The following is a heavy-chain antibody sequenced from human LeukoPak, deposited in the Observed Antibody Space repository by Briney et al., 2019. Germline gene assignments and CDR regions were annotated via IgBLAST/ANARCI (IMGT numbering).Heavy chain of an antibody. CDR2: IYTSGST. CDR1: GGSISSGSWY. D-gene: IGHD3-10*01. J-gene: IGHJ4*02. CDR3: ARDMGSGSYPYYFDY. V-gene: IGHV4-61*02. Sequence: PSQTLSLTCTVSGGSISSGSWYWNWIRQPAGKGLEWIGRIYTSGSTNYNSSLKSRVTISVDTSKNQFSLKLSPVTAADTAVYYCARDMGSGSYPYYFDYWGQGTLVTVSS.